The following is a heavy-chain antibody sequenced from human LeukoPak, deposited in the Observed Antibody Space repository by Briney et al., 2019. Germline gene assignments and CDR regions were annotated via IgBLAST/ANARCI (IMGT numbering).Heavy chain of an antibody. CDR1: GGTFSSYA. Sequence: ASVKVSCKASGGTFSSYAISWVRQAPGQGLEWMGGIIPIFGTANYAQKFQGRVTITTDESTSTAYMELSSLRSEDTAAYYCARGSFEGDYYYYMDVWGKGTTVTVSS. CDR2: IIPIFGTA. CDR3: ARGSFEGDYYYYMDV. D-gene: IGHD3-3*02. J-gene: IGHJ6*03. V-gene: IGHV1-69*05.